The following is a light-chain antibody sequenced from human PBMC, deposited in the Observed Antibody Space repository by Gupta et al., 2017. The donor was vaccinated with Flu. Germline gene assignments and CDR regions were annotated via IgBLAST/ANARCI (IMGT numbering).Light chain of an antibody. V-gene: IGLV3-1*01. CDR1: KLGDKY. Sequence: SFELTQPPSVSVSPGQTASITCSGDKLGDKYVCWYQQKPGQSPVMVIFQDSKRPSGIPERFSGSNSGTAATLTIGGTQAMDDDYYFCQAWDTNTVVFGGGTKLTVL. J-gene: IGLJ2*01. CDR3: QAWDTNTVV. CDR2: QDS.